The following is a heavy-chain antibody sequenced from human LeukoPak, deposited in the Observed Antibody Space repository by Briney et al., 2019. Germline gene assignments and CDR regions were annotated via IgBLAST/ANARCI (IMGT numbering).Heavy chain of an antibody. Sequence: SETLSLTCTVSGYSISSGYYWGWIRQPPGKGLEWIGSIYHSGSTYYNPSLKSRVTISVDTSKNQFSLKLSSVTAADTAVYYCAKVECGSSCYDCRGAFDIWGQGTMVTVSS. CDR2: IYHSGST. D-gene: IGHD2-15*01. CDR3: AKVECGSSCYDCRGAFDI. CDR1: GYSISSGYY. J-gene: IGHJ3*02. V-gene: IGHV4-38-2*02.